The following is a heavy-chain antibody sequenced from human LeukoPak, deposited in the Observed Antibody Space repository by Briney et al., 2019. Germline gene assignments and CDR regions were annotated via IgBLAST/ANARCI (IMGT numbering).Heavy chain of an antibody. CDR3: ARDPGWELRLPDDALYDY. Sequence: ASVKVSCKVSGYTLTELSMHWVRQAPGKGLEWMGGFDPEDGETIYAQKFQGRVTMTTDTSTSTAYMELRSLRSDDTAVYYCARDPGWELRLPDDALYDYWGQGTLVTVSS. D-gene: IGHD1-26*01. V-gene: IGHV1-24*01. CDR1: GYTLTELS. J-gene: IGHJ4*02. CDR2: FDPEDGET.